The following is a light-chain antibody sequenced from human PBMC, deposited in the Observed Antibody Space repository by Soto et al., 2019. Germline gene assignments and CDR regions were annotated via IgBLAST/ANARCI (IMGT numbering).Light chain of an antibody. V-gene: IGKV1-39*01. Sequence: DIQMTQSPASVSASLGDRVAITFRASQSISRYLNWYQQKPGKAPNLLIYVASSLQSEVPSRFSGSGSGTDFTLTITSLQPEDFATYYCQQSYGTPITFGQGTRLEIK. J-gene: IGKJ5*01. CDR2: VAS. CDR1: QSISRY. CDR3: QQSYGTPIT.